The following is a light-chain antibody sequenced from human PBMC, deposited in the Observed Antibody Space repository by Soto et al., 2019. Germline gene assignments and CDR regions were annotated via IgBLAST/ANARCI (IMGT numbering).Light chain of an antibody. Sequence: EIVLTRSPGTLSLSPGERATLSCRASQIVSSSYLAWYQQKPGQAPRLLIYDASNRATGIPARISGSGSGTEFTLTISSLQSEDFAVYYCQQYNNWPPITFGQGTRLEI. CDR1: QIVSSSY. CDR3: QQYNNWPPIT. J-gene: IGKJ5*01. V-gene: IGKV3-15*01. CDR2: DAS.